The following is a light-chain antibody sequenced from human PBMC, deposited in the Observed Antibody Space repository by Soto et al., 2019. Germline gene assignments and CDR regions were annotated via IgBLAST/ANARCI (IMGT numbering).Light chain of an antibody. CDR3: YSFTTSDTYV. J-gene: IGLJ1*01. V-gene: IGLV2-18*02. CDR1: SSDVGSYNH. Sequence: QSVLTQPPSVSGSPGQSVTISCSGTSSDVGSYNHVSWYQQAPGTAPKLMIYEVSNRPSGVPDRFSGSKSGNTASLTISGLQPEDEADCYCYSFTTSDTYVFGTGTKVTVL. CDR2: EVS.